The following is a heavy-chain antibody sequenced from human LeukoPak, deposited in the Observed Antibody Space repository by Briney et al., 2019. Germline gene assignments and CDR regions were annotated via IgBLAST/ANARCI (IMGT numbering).Heavy chain of an antibody. CDR3: ARDSRGSGWPLDY. Sequence: PGGSLRLSCAASGFTFSSYWMSWVRQAPGKGLEWVANIKQDGSEKYYVDSVKGRFTISRDNAKNSLYLQMNSLRAEDTAVYYCARDSRGSGWPLDYWGQGTLVTVSS. J-gene: IGHJ4*02. V-gene: IGHV3-7*01. CDR1: GFTFSSYW. D-gene: IGHD6-19*01. CDR2: IKQDGSEK.